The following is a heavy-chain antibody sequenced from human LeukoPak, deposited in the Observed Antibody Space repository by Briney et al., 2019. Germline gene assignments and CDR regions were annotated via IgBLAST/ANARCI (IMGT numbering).Heavy chain of an antibody. V-gene: IGHV3-48*01. CDR3: VRVKGTYFDF. CDR1: VFPFSSYS. J-gene: IGHJ4*02. Sequence: GGSLRLSFAASVFPFSSYSMNCVRQAPWKGLDWVSYISSSGSNIYYLDSVKGRFTVSRDNAMNSLFLQMDRPRAEDTAVYYCVRVKGTYFDFWGQGTLVTVSS. D-gene: IGHD1-1*01. CDR2: ISSSGSNI.